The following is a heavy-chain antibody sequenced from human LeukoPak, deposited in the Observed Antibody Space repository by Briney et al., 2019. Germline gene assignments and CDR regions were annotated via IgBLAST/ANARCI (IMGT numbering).Heavy chain of an antibody. CDR2: IRYDGSKK. CDR1: GFTFSTYG. J-gene: IGHJ4*02. CDR3: AKHYCSSTSCGFFAY. D-gene: IGHD2-2*01. V-gene: IGHV3-30*02. Sequence: GGSLRLSCAASGFTFSTYGMHWVRQAPGKGPEWVAFIRYDGSKKYYADSVKGRFTISRDESKNTVYLQMKSLRAEDTSVYYCAKHYCSSTSCGFFAYWGQGTLVTVSS.